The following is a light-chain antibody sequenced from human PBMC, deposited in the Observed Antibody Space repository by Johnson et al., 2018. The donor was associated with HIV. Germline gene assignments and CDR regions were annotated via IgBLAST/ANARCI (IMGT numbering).Light chain of an antibody. CDR3: ATWDTSLSTGGV. V-gene: IGLV1-51*02. J-gene: IGLJ1*01. CDR1: SSTFGNSY. Sequence: QSVLTQPPSVSAAPGQRVTISCSGASSTFGNSYISWYQLLPGSPPKLLVFKNNERPSGIPDRFSGSNSGTSATLYITGLQTGDEADYYCATWDTSLSTGGVFGTGTKVTVL. CDR2: KNN.